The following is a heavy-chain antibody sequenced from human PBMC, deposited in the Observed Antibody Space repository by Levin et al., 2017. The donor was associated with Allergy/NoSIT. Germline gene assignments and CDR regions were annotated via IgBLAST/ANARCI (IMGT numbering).Heavy chain of an antibody. D-gene: IGHD5-12*01. Sequence: ASVKVSCKASGYTFTSYAMHWVRQAPGQRLEWMGWINAGNGNTKYSQKFQGRVTITRDTSASTAYMELSSLRSEDTAVYYCARDPHSGYDSGEPFDYWGQGTLVTVSS. J-gene: IGHJ4*02. CDR2: INAGNGNT. CDR1: GYTFTSYA. V-gene: IGHV1-3*01. CDR3: ARDPHSGYDSGEPFDY.